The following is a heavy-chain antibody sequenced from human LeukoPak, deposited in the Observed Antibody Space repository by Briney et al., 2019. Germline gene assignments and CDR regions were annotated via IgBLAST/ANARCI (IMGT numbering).Heavy chain of an antibody. V-gene: IGHV3-53*01. CDR3: AKDRRNFDL. J-gene: IGHJ2*01. CDR2: IYSGGST. CDR1: GFTVSSNY. Sequence: QAGGSLRLSCAASGFTVSSNYMSWVRQAPGKGLEWVSVIYSGGSTYYADSVKGRFTISRDNSRNMLYLQMNSLRAEDTAVYYCAKDRRNFDLWGRGTLVTVYS.